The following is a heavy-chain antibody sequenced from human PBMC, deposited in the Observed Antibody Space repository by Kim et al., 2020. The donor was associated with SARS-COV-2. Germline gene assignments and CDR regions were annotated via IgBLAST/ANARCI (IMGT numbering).Heavy chain of an antibody. J-gene: IGHJ4*02. V-gene: IGHV1-18*01. D-gene: IGHD2-8*02. Sequence: NYAQKFEDRVTMTTDTSKSTAYMELRSLRSDDTAIYYCARESRQSTATFDHWGQGTLVTVSS. CDR3: ARESRQSTATFDH.